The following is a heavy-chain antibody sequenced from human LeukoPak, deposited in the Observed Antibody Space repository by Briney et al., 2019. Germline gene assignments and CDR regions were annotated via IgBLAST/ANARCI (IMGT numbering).Heavy chain of an antibody. CDR2: MSSDGNAV. CDR3: VRESEYYFDHSASFDY. D-gene: IGHD3-22*01. V-gene: IGHV3-30-3*01. Sequence: GGSLRLSCAASGFTFTAYLIHWVRQAPGKGLEWVAVMSSDGNAVFYADSVKGRFTISRDNSKNTLYLQMNSLRAEDTAVYYCVRESEYYFDHSASFDYWGQGTLVTVSS. CDR1: GFTFTAYL. J-gene: IGHJ4*02.